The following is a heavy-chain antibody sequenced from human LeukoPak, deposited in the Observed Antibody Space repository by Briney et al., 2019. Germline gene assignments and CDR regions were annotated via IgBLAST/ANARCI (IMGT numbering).Heavy chain of an antibody. J-gene: IGHJ4*02. Sequence: SGPTLVNPTQPLTLTCSFSGFSLRSSGMCVNWIRQPPGQALEWLALIDWDGDRYYRTSLKTRLTISKGTSNNQVVLTLTDMDPVDTATYYCARGDYGDRIFDYWGQGTLVTVSS. CDR2: IDWDGDR. D-gene: IGHD4-17*01. CDR3: ARGDYGDRIFDY. CDR1: GFSLRSSGMC. V-gene: IGHV2-70*01.